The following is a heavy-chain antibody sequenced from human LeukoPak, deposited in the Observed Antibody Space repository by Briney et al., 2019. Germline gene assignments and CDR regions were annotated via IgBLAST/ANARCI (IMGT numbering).Heavy chain of an antibody. CDR1: GGSISSYY. J-gene: IGHJ4*02. CDR2: IYYSGST. D-gene: IGHD2-15*01. Sequence: PSGTLSLTCTVSGGSISSYYWSWIRQPPGKGLEWIGYIYYSGSTNYNPSLKSRVTISVDTSKNQFSLKLSSVTAADTAVYYCAREIAARNYFDYWGQGTLVTVSS. CDR3: AREIAARNYFDY. V-gene: IGHV4-59*12.